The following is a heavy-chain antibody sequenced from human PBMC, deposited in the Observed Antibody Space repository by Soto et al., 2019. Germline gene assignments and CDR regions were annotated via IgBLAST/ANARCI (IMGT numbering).Heavy chain of an antibody. CDR1: GFTFSTYA. D-gene: IGHD3-22*01. Sequence: EGSLRLSCAASGFTFSTYAMEWVRQAPGKGLDWVAVISYDGSEKYYADSAQGRFTISRDNSKSTLYLQMNSLRPEDTAVYYCARPVVAFYYYGMDVWSQGTTGTVSS. CDR3: ARPVVAFYYYGMDV. V-gene: IGHV3-30-3*01. J-gene: IGHJ6*02. CDR2: ISYDGSEK.